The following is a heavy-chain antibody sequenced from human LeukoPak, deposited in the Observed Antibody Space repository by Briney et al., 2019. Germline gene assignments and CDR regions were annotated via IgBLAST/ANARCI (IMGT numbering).Heavy chain of an antibody. CDR1: GGSISYHS. Sequence: SETLSLTCTVSGGSISYHSWSWIRQTPVKGLEWIASIYDNGNTDYSPSLQSRVTISTDTSETQVSLRLKSVTAADTAVYYCARLGSAATGAPPYYYYYLDVWGKGTTVTVSS. D-gene: IGHD1-26*01. V-gene: IGHV4-59*11. CDR2: IYDNGNT. CDR3: ARLGSAATGAPPYYYYYLDV. J-gene: IGHJ6*03.